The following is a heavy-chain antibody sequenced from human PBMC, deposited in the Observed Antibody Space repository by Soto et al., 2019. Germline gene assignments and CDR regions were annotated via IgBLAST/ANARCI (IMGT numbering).Heavy chain of an antibody. CDR3: ARLPRECNNTSRYYAHH. V-gene: IGHV5-51*01. Sequence: GESLKISCRGSGYDFNTNRFGWVRQLPGKGLEWVGIMYPGDSDTRYNPSLQGHVTLSADVTVSTAYLQWRSLKTSDTGMYFCARLPRECNNTSRYYAHHWGHATLVT. CDR1: GYDFNTNR. D-gene: IGHD3-16*01. CDR2: MYPGDSDT. J-gene: IGHJ4*03.